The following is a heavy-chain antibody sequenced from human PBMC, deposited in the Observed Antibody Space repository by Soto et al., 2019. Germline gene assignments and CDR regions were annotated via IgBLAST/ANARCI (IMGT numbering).Heavy chain of an antibody. CDR2: ISAYNGNT. CDR3: ARIEKAYYGSARRFFNWFDP. V-gene: IGHV1-18*01. Sequence: ASVKVSCKASGYTFTSYGISWVRQAPGQGLEWMGWISAYNGNTNYAQKLQGRVTMTTDTSTSTAYMELRSLRSDDTAVYYCARIEKAYYGSARRFFNWFDPWGQGTLVTVSS. CDR1: GYTFTSYG. J-gene: IGHJ5*02. D-gene: IGHD3-10*01.